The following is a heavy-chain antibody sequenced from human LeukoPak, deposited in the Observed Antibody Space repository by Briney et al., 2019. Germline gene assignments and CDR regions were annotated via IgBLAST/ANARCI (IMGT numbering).Heavy chain of an antibody. Sequence: GGSLRLSCAASGFTFSSYWMSWVRQAPGKGLEWVANIKQDGSEKYYVDSVKGRFTISRDNAKNSLYLQMNSLRAEDTAVYCCARASVAARHSYYYYGMDVWGQGTTVTVS. D-gene: IGHD6-19*01. CDR1: GFTFSSYW. CDR3: ARASVAARHSYYYYGMDV. V-gene: IGHV3-7*01. CDR2: IKQDGSEK. J-gene: IGHJ6*02.